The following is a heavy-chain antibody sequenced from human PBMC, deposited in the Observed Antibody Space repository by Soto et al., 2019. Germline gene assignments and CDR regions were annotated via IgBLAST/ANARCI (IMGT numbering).Heavy chain of an antibody. D-gene: IGHD3-9*01. V-gene: IGHV3-30*18. Sequence: QVQLVESGGGGVQPGRSLRLSCAASGFTFSSYGMHWVRQAPGKGLEWVAVISYDGSNKYYADSVKGRFTISRDNSKNTLYLQMNSLRAEDTAVYYCAKDGALRYFDWLSVNWFDPWGQGTLVTVSS. CDR2: ISYDGSNK. J-gene: IGHJ5*02. CDR1: GFTFSSYG. CDR3: AKDGALRYFDWLSVNWFDP.